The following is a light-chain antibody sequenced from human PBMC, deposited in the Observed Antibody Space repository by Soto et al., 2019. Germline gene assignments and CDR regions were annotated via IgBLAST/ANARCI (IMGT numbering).Light chain of an antibody. CDR2: DNN. V-gene: IGLV1-51*01. Sequence: QSVLTQPPSVSAAPGQKVTISCSGSWTNIGNNYVSWYQQLPGTAPKLLTYDNNKRPSGIPDRFSGSKSGTSATLGITGLQTGDEADYYCGTWDSSLSAVVFGGGTKLTVL. CDR3: GTWDSSLSAVV. J-gene: IGLJ2*01. CDR1: WTNIGNNY.